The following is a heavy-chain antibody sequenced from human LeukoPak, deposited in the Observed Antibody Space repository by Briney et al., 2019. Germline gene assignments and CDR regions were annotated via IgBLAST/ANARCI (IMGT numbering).Heavy chain of an antibody. Sequence: SQTLSLTCTVSGGSISSGGYYWSWIRQHPGKGLEWIGYIYYSGSTYYNPSLKSRVTISVDTSKNQFSLKLSSVTAADTAVYYCARADTYYYDSSGYPNGFDPWGQGTLVTVSS. J-gene: IGHJ5*02. D-gene: IGHD3-22*01. CDR3: ARADTYYYDSSGYPNGFDP. CDR1: GGSISSGGYY. V-gene: IGHV4-31*03. CDR2: IYYSGST.